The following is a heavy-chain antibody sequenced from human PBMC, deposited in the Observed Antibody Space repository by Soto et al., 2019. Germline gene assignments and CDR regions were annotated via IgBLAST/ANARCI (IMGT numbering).Heavy chain of an antibody. Sequence: GESLKLACKGSGYSFAGYWITWVLQKPGKGLWWMGRIDPSDSQTYYSPSFRGHVTISATKSITTVFLQWSSLRASDTAMYYCARQIYDSDTGPNFQYYFDSWGQGTPVTVSS. CDR3: ARQIYDSDTGPNFQYYFDS. V-gene: IGHV5-10-1*01. CDR2: IDPSDSQT. CDR1: GYSFAGYW. J-gene: IGHJ4*02. D-gene: IGHD3-22*01.